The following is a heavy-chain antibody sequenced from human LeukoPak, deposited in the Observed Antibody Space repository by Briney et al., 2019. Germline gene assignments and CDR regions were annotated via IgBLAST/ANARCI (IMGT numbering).Heavy chain of an antibody. CDR2: INPNSGGT. CDR3: ATYKAGVPYYYDSSGYSHPFDY. J-gene: IGHJ4*02. CDR1: GYTFTGYY. D-gene: IGHD3-22*01. Sequence: ASVKVSCKASGYTFTGYYMHWVRQAPGQGLEWMGWINPNSGGTNYAQKFQGRVTMTRDTSISTAYMELSRLRSDDTAVYYCATYKAGVPYYYDSSGYSHPFDYWGQGTLVTVSS. V-gene: IGHV1-2*02.